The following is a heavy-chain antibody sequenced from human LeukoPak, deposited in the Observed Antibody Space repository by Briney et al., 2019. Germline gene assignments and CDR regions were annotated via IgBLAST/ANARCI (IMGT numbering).Heavy chain of an antibody. CDR3: ARDIHTETSNYYYYGMDV. Sequence: ASVKVSCKASGYTFTSYDINWVRQATGQGLEWMGWMNPNSGNTGYAQKFQGRVTMTRNTSISTAYMELRSLRSDDTAVYYCARDIHTETSNYYYYGMDVWGQGTTVTVSS. CDR2: MNPNSGNT. V-gene: IGHV1-8*01. D-gene: IGHD2-2*01. CDR1: GYTFTSYD. J-gene: IGHJ6*02.